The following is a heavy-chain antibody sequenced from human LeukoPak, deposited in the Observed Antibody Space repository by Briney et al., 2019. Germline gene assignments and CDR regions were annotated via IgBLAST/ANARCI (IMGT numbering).Heavy chain of an antibody. D-gene: IGHD3-9*01. CDR1: GYSFTSYW. V-gene: IGHV5-51*01. J-gene: IGHJ4*02. CDR3: ARQALVIPNPYYFDY. Sequence: GESLKISCKGSGYSFTSYWIGWVRQTPGKGLEWMGIIYPGDSDTRYSPSFQGQVTISADKSISTAYLQWSSLKASDTAMYYCARQALVIPNPYYFDYWGQGTLVTVSS. CDR2: IYPGDSDT.